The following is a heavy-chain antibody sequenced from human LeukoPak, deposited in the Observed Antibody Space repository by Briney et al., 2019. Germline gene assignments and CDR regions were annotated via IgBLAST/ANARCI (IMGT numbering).Heavy chain of an antibody. V-gene: IGHV1-18*01. CDR1: GYTFTSYG. D-gene: IGHD3-22*01. J-gene: IGHJ5*02. Sequence: ASVKVSCKASGYTFTSYGISWVRQAPGQGLEWMGWISAYNGNTNYAQKLQGRVTMTTDTSTSTDYMELRSLRSDDTAVYYCARDAPSLYYDSSGYNPWGQGTLVTVSS. CDR3: ARDAPSLYYDSSGYNP. CDR2: ISAYNGNT.